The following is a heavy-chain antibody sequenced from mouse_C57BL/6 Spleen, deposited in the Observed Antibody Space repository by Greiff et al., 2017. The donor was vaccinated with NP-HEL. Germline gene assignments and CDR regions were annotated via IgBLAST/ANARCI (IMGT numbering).Heavy chain of an antibody. V-gene: IGHV2-6-1*01. CDR2: IWSDGST. CDR1: GFSLTSYG. CDR3: ARHDGYDYAWFAY. J-gene: IGHJ3*01. Sequence: QVQLQQSGPGLVAPSQSLSITCTVSGFSLTSYGVHWVRQPPGKGLEWLVVIWSDGSTTYNSALKSRLSISKDNSMSQVFLKMNSLHTDDTAMYYCARHDGYDYAWFAYWGQGTLVTVSA. D-gene: IGHD2-4*01.